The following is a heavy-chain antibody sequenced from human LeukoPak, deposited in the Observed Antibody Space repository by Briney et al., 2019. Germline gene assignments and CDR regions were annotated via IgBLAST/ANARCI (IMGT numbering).Heavy chain of an antibody. J-gene: IGHJ4*02. CDR2: ISDSGGGT. V-gene: IGHV3-23*01. D-gene: IGHD6-19*01. CDR1: GFTFSSYA. Sequence: PGGSLRLSCAASGFTFSSYAMSWVRQAPGKGLEWVSIISDSGGGTFYADSVKGRFTISRDNSKNSLYLQMNSLRAEDTAVYYCARARGNGWYGDYWGQGTLVTVSS. CDR3: ARARGNGWYGDY.